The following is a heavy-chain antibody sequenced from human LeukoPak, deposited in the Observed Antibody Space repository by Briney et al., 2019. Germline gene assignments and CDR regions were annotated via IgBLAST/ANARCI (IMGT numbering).Heavy chain of an antibody. V-gene: IGHV3-23*01. CDR3: AKAGDRNYFDY. D-gene: IGHD3-22*01. CDR2: ISPTGDGA. J-gene: IGHJ4*02. CDR1: GFTFSTYA. Sequence: PGGSLRLSCAASGFTFSTYALHWVRQAPGKGLEWVSGISPTGDGAYYADSVKGRFSISRDNSRNTPYVHMNSLRAEDTAVYYCAKAGDRNYFDYWGQGALVTVSS.